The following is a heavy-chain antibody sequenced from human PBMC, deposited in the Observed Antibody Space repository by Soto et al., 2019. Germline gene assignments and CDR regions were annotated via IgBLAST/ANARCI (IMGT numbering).Heavy chain of an antibody. J-gene: IGHJ4*02. CDR2: ISYHRIDK. V-gene: IGHV3-30*03. CDR3: ASAEGRNGHDPRFAS. D-gene: IGHD5-12*01. CDR1: GFTFTNHG. Sequence: QMQLVESGGGVVQPGMSLRLSCAVSGFTFTNHGIHWVRQAPGKGLEWVADISYHRIDKWYGDSVKGPVTISRHNFGDTAYLKMNGLRPEDTAVYYWASAEGRNGHDPRFASGGQGTLFTVSS.